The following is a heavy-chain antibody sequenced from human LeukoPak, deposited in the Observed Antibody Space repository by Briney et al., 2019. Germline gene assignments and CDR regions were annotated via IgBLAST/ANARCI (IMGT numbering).Heavy chain of an antibody. D-gene: IGHD5-12*01. V-gene: IGHV3-21*01. CDR2: ISSSSSYI. J-gene: IGHJ1*01. Sequence: PGGSLRLSCAASGFTFSSYSMNWVRQAPGKGLEWVSSISSSSSYIYYADSVKGRFTISRDNAKNSLYLQMNSLRAEDTAVYYCALSGYDHQGYFQYWGQGTLVTVSS. CDR3: ALSGYDHQGYFQY. CDR1: GFTFSSYS.